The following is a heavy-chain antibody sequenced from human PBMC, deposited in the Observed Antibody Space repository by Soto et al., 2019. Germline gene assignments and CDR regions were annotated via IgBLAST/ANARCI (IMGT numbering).Heavy chain of an antibody. D-gene: IGHD5-18*01. V-gene: IGHV4-30-4*01. CDR1: GGSISSGDYY. J-gene: IGHJ4*02. CDR2: IYYSGST. Sequence: LSLTCTVSGGSISSGDYYWSWIRQPPGKGLEWIGYIYYSGSTYYNPSLKSRVTISVDTSKNQFSLKLSSVTAADTAMYFWARRGRYSYRLYALWRQVTLVTGSS. CDR3: ARRGRYSYRLYAL.